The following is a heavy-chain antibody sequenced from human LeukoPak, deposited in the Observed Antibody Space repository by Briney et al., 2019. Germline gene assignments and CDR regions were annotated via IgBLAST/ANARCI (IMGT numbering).Heavy chain of an antibody. CDR1: GGSISSYY. CDR2: IYTSGST. V-gene: IGHV4-4*07. J-gene: IGHJ4*02. Sequence: PSETLSLTCTVSGGSISSYYWSWIRQPAGKGLEWIGRIYTSGSTNYNPSLKSRVTMSVDTSKNQFSLKLSSVTAADTAVYSCARVTGYMIEDYFDYWGQGTLVTVSS. CDR3: ARVTGYMIEDYFDY. D-gene: IGHD3-22*01.